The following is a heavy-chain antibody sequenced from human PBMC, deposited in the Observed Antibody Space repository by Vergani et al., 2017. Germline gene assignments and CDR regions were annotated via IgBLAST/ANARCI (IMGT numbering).Heavy chain of an antibody. D-gene: IGHD6-13*01. CDR3: ARQSSSWYLTYYYYYGMDV. V-gene: IGHV1-18*01. Sequence: QVQLVQSGAEVKKPGASVKVSCKASGYTFTSYAMHWVRQAPGQGLEWMGWISAYNGNTNYAQKLQGRVTMTTDTSTTTAYMELRSLRSDDTAVYYCARQSSSWYLTYYYYYGMDVWGQGTTVTVSS. CDR2: ISAYNGNT. J-gene: IGHJ6*02. CDR1: GYTFTSYA.